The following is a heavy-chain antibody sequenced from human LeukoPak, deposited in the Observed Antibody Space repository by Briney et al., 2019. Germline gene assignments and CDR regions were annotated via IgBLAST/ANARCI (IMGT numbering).Heavy chain of an antibody. V-gene: IGHV4-59*08. CDR3: ARMGVYYGMDV. J-gene: IGHJ6*02. CDR2: IYYSGST. D-gene: IGHD3-16*01. Sequence: SETLSLTCTVSGGSISSYYWSWIRQPPGKGLEWIGYIYYSGSTNYNPSLESRVTISVDTSKNQFSLKLSSVTAADTAVYYCARMGVYYGMDVWGQGTTVTVSS. CDR1: GGSISSYY.